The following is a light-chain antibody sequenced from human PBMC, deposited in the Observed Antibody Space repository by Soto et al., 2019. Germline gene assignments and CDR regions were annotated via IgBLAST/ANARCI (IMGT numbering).Light chain of an antibody. CDR1: SSNIGAHYD. J-gene: IGLJ2*01. CDR3: QSYDISLSNSGVV. V-gene: IGLV1-40*01. Sequence: QSVLTQPPSVSGAPGQRVTLSCTGSSSNIGAHYDVHWYQQLPGTAPKLLIYGNNNRPSGVPDRFSGSKSGTSASLAITGLQAEDEADYYCQSYDISLSNSGVVFGGGTKLTVL. CDR2: GNN.